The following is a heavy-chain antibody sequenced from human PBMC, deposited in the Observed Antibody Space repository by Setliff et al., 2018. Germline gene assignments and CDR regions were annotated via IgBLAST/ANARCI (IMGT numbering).Heavy chain of an antibody. CDR2: ISFDGANT. CDR1: GDSFSDYY. D-gene: IGHD3-16*01. CDR3: VGDRFRELQPFDH. V-gene: IGHV3-30-3*01. Sequence: LSLTCAVYGDSFSDYYWSWIRQPPGKGLEWMAAISFDGANTYYTDSVRGRFTVSRDDSENTFYLQMNSLRPEDTAVYYCVGDRFRELQPFDHWGPGTLVTVSS. J-gene: IGHJ4*02.